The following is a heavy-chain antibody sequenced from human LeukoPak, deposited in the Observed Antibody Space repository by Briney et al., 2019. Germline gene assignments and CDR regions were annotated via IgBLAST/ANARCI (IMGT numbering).Heavy chain of an antibody. CDR2: IWYDGSNK. V-gene: IGHV3-33*01. J-gene: IGHJ4*02. CDR3: ARGPWQLAGGNLFSYFDY. CDR1: GFTFSSYG. D-gene: IGHD6-6*01. Sequence: GRSLRLSCAASGFTFSSYGMHWVRQAPGKGLEWVTVIWYDGSNKYYADSVKGRFTISRDKSKNTLYLQMNSLRAEDTAVYYCARGPWQLAGGNLFSYFDYWGQGTLVTVSS.